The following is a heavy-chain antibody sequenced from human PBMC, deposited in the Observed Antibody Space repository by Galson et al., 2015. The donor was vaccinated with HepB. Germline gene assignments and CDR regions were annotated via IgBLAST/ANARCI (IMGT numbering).Heavy chain of an antibody. Sequence: SLRLSCAASGFTFSSYGMHWVRQAPGKGLEWVAVISYDGSNKYYADSVKGRFTISRDNSKNTLYLQMNSLRAEDTAVYYCARDGAIQLLSLWFDPWGQGTLVTVSS. CDR2: ISYDGSNK. D-gene: IGHD2-2*01. V-gene: IGHV3-30*03. CDR1: GFTFSSYG. CDR3: ARDGAIQLLSLWFDP. J-gene: IGHJ5*02.